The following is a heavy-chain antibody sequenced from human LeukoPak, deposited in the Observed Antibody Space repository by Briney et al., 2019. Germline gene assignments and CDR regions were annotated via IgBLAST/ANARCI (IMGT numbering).Heavy chain of an antibody. CDR2: IIPIFGTA. D-gene: IGHD3-22*01. Sequence: VASVKVSCKASGYTFTSYDINWVRQASGQGLEWMGGIIPIFGTANYAQKFQGRVTITADESTSTASMELSSLRSEDTAVYYCAVNYYDSSGYYSYWGQGTLVTVSS. CDR3: AVNYYDSSGYYSY. V-gene: IGHV1-69*13. CDR1: GYTFTSYD. J-gene: IGHJ4*02.